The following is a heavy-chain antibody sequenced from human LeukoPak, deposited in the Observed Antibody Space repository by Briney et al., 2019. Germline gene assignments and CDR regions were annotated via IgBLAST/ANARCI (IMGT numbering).Heavy chain of an antibody. CDR2: MNPNSGNT. D-gene: IGHD5-12*01. CDR1: GYTFTIYD. Sequence: ASVNVSCTASGYTFTIYDINWVRQAPGQGLEWMGWMNPNSGNTGYAQKFQGRVTMTRNTSISTAYMELSSLRSEDTAVYYCARIHSGYATRGYFDYWGQGTLVTVSS. J-gene: IGHJ4*02. V-gene: IGHV1-8*01. CDR3: ARIHSGYATRGYFDY.